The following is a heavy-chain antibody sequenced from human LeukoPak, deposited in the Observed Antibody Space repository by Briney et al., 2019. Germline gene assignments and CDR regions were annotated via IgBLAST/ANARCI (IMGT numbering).Heavy chain of an antibody. CDR3: ARDSDDSSGYYYGFDH. CDR2: ISSSSSYI. Sequence: PGGSLRLSCAASGFTFSSYSMNWVRQAPGKGLEWVSSISSSSSYIYYADSMKGRFTISRDNAKNSLYLQMNSLRAEDTAVYYCARDSDDSSGYYYGFDHWGQGTLATVSS. V-gene: IGHV3-21*01. D-gene: IGHD3-22*01. CDR1: GFTFSSYS. J-gene: IGHJ4*02.